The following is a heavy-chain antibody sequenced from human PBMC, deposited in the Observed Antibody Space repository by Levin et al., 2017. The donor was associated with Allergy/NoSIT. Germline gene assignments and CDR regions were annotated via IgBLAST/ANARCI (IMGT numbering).Heavy chain of an antibody. Sequence: ASVKVSCAASGFTFTNYWMSWVRQAPGKGLEWVANIKEDGSDKYYVDSVKGRFTISRDNAKNSLSLQMNSLRGEDTAVYYCVRGGGYFDNWGQGTLVTVSS. CDR1: GFTFTNYW. CDR3: VRGGGYFDN. CDR2: IKEDGSDK. J-gene: IGHJ4*02. D-gene: IGHD2-15*01. V-gene: IGHV3-7*01.